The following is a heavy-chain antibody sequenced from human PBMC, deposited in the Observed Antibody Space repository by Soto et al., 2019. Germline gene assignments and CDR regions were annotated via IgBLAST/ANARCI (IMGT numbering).Heavy chain of an antibody. CDR1: GFTFSSYA. D-gene: IGHD2-21*02. Sequence: GGSLKLSCAASGFTFSSYAMHWVRQAPGKGLEWVAVISYDGSNKYYADSVKGRFTISRDNSKNTLYLQMNSLRAEDTAVYYCARERVTRGRFSHLLTFFDPWGQGTLVTVSS. J-gene: IGHJ5*02. CDR2: ISYDGSNK. CDR3: ARERVTRGRFSHLLTFFDP. V-gene: IGHV3-30-3*01.